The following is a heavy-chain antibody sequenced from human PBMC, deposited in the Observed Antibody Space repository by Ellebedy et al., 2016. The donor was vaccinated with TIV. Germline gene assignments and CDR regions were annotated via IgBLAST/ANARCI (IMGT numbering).Heavy chain of an antibody. CDR2: ISAYNGNT. Sequence: AASVKVSCKASGYTFTSYGISWVRQAPGQGLEWMGWISAYNGNTNYAQKLQGRVTMTTDTSTSTAYMELRSLRSDDTAVYYCATGYSSGWFGSSGYWGQGTLVTVSS. CDR3: ATGYSSGWFGSSGY. V-gene: IGHV1-18*01. D-gene: IGHD6-19*01. CDR1: GYTFTSYG. J-gene: IGHJ4*02.